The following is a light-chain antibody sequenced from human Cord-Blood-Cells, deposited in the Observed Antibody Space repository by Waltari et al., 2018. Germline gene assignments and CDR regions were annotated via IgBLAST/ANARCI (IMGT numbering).Light chain of an antibody. CDR2: EGS. CDR1: SSDVGSYNL. CDR3: CSYAGSSTFV. V-gene: IGLV2-23*01. Sequence: QSALTQPASVSGSPGQSITISCTGTSSDVGSYNLVVWYQQHPGKAPNLMIYEGSKRPSGVSNRFSGSKSGNTASLTISGLQAEDEADYYCCSYAGSSTFVFGTGTKVTVL. J-gene: IGLJ1*01.